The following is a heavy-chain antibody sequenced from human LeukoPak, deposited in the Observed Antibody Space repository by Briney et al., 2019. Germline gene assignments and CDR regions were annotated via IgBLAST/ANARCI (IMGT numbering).Heavy chain of an antibody. V-gene: IGHV3-7*01. CDR3: AKSSYYYYYMDV. CDR2: IKQDGSEK. Sequence: GGSLRLSCAASGFTFSSYSMNWVRQAPGKGLEWVANIKQDGSEKYYVDSVKGRFTISRDNAKNSLYLQMNSLRAEDTAVYYCAKSSYYYYYMDVWGKGTTVTISS. J-gene: IGHJ6*03. CDR1: GFTFSSYS.